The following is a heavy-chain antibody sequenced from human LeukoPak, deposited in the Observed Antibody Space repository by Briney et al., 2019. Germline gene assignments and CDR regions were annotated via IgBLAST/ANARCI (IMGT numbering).Heavy chain of an antibody. CDR3: ASWVHAYGDYGENWFDP. J-gene: IGHJ5*02. CDR1: GFTFSSYW. CDR2: ISSSSSYI. Sequence: PGGSLRLSCAASGFTFSSYWMSWVRQAPGKGLEWVSSISSSSSYIYYADSVKGRFTISRDNAKNSLYLQMNSLRAEDTAAYYCASWVHAYGDYGENWFDPWGQGTLVTVSS. V-gene: IGHV3-21*01. D-gene: IGHD4-17*01.